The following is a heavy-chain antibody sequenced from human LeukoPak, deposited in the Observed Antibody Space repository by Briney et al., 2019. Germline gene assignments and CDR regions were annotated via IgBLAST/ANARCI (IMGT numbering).Heavy chain of an antibody. D-gene: IGHD6-6*01. CDR3: ARVEYSSPPHDC. V-gene: IGHV4-59*01. CDR1: GGSISSYY. Sequence: PSETLSLTCTVSGGSISSYYWSWLRQPPGKGLEGIGYIYYSGSTNYNPSLKSRVTISVDTSKNHFSLKLSSVTAADTAVYYCARVEYSSPPHDCWGQGTLVTVSS. CDR2: IYYSGST. J-gene: IGHJ4*02.